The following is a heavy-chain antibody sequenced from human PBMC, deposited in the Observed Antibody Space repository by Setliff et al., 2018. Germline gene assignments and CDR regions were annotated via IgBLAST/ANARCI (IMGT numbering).Heavy chain of an antibody. CDR1: GDSMNDNH. J-gene: IGHJ6*04. CDR3: ARHALSFDSAWDV. D-gene: IGHD3-9*01. Sequence: PSETLSLTCTVSGDSMNDNHWTWMRQPPGKGLEWIGYIYTSGGTNYNPSLKSRVTISFNTSKNQFSLNLNSATAADTAVYYCARHALSFDSAWDVWGKGTTVTVSS. V-gene: IGHV4-4*09. CDR2: IYTSGGT.